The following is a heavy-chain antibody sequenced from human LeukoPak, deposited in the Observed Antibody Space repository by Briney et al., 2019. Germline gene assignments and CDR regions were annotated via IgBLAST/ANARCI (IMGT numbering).Heavy chain of an antibody. CDR2: IYSGGST. Sequence: PGGSLRLSCAASGFPVSSNYMSWVRQAPGKGLEWVSVIYSGGSTYYADSVKGRFTISRDNSKNTLYLQMNSLRAEDTAVYYCARDRRSGSYFDYFDYWGQGTLVTVSS. J-gene: IGHJ4*02. D-gene: IGHD1-26*01. CDR1: GFPVSSNY. CDR3: ARDRRSGSYFDYFDY. V-gene: IGHV3-53*01.